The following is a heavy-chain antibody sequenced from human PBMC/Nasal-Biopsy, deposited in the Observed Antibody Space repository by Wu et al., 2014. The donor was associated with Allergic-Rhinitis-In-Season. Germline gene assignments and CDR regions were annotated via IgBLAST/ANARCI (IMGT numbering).Heavy chain of an antibody. CDR3: AGRYCSGGSFCFDY. J-gene: IGHJ4*02. V-gene: IGHV3-23*01. D-gene: IGHD2-15*01. CDR1: GFTFSSYV. Sequence: LRLSCAASGFTFSSYVMSWVRQAPGKGLEWVSAISGSGGSTYYADSVKGRFTISRDNSKNTLYLQMQSLRAEDTAVYYCAGRYCSGGSFCFDYWGQGTLVTVSS. CDR2: ISGSGGST.